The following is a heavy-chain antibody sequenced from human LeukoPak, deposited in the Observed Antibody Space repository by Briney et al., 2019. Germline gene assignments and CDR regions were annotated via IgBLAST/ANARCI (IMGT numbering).Heavy chain of an antibody. Sequence: GSLRLSCAASGFTFSSYSIDWVRQAPGKGLEWLSYISSSSSTIYYADSVKGRFTISRDNAKNSVYLQMNSLRAEDTAVYYCARVWSSGYTKDYWGQGTLVTVSS. CDR1: GFTFSSYS. CDR2: ISSSSSTI. CDR3: ARVWSSGYTKDY. D-gene: IGHD3-22*01. V-gene: IGHV3-48*04. J-gene: IGHJ4*02.